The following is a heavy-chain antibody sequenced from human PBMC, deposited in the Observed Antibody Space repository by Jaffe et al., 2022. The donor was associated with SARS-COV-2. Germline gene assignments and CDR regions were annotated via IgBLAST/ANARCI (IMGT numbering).Heavy chain of an antibody. V-gene: IGHV3-49*03. Sequence: EVQLVESGGGLVQPGRSLRLSCTASGFTFRDYAMSWFRQAPGKGLEWVAFIRSKAYGVTTEYAASVKGRFSISRDDSRSIVYLQMSSLRIEDTAMYFCVRVYSSTDWGQGTLVTVSS. CDR1: GFTFRDYA. D-gene: IGHD6-19*01. J-gene: IGHJ4*02. CDR3: VRVYSSTD. CDR2: IRSKAYGVTT.